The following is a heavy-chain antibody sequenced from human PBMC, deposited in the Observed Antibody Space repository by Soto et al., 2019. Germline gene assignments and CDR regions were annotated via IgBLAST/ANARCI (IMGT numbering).Heavy chain of an antibody. CDR2: IYYSGST. CDR3: AREGNLGRWIQPLDS. Sequence: PSETLSLTCTVSGGSISSSSYYWGWIRQPPGKGLEWIGSIYYSGSTYYSPSLKSRVTISVDTSKNHFSLKLISVTTADTAVYFCAREGNLGRWIQPLDSWGQGTLVTVSS. V-gene: IGHV4-39*07. J-gene: IGHJ4*02. CDR1: GGSISSSSYY. D-gene: IGHD2-2*03.